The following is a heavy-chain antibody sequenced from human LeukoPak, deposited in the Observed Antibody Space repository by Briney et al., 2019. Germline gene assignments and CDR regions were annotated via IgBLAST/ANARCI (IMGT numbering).Heavy chain of an antibody. CDR3: AKEYSGSYSGDY. J-gene: IGHJ4*02. CDR1: GFTFSSYA. V-gene: IGHV3-23*01. CDR2: ISGSGGST. D-gene: IGHD1-26*01. Sequence: PGGSLRLSCAASGFTFSSYAMSWVRQAPGKGLEWVSAISGSGGSTYYADSVKGRFTISRDNSKNPLYLQRNSLRAEDTAVYYCAKEYSGSYSGDYWGQGTLVTVSS.